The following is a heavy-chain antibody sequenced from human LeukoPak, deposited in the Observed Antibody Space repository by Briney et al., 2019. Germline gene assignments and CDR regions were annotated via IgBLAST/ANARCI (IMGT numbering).Heavy chain of an antibody. V-gene: IGHV4-4*07. Sequence: PSETLSLTCTVSGASISSYYWSWIRQPAGKGLEWIGRIYTSGSTNYNPSLKSRVTMSVDTSKNQFSLKLSSVTAADTAVYYCARVRHDPLEYGYYMDVWGKGTAVTVSS. CDR1: GASISSYY. CDR3: ARVRHDPLEYGYYMDV. J-gene: IGHJ6*03. CDR2: IYTSGST. D-gene: IGHD3-3*01.